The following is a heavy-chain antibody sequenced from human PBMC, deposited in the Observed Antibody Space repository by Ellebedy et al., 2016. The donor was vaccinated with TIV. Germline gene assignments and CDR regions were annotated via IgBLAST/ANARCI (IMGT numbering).Heavy chain of an antibody. D-gene: IGHD6-25*01. CDR3: ARSRLPRPLNDAFDI. J-gene: IGHJ3*02. CDR1: GFTFSSYA. V-gene: IGHV3-23*01. Sequence: GGSLRLXCAASGFTFSSYAMSWVRQAPGKGLEWVSAISGSGGSTYYADSVKGRFTISRDNSKNTLYLQMNSLRAEDTAVYYCARSRLPRPLNDAFDIWGQGTMVTVSS. CDR2: ISGSGGST.